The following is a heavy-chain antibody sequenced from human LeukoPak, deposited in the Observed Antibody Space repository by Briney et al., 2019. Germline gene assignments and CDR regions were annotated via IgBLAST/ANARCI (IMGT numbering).Heavy chain of an antibody. CDR3: ARKEFGHFQHWFDP. CDR1: GDSVSSNSAT. D-gene: IGHD3-10*01. V-gene: IGHV6-1*01. Sequence: SQTLSLTCAISGDSVSSNSATWNWTRQSPSRGLEWLGRTYYRSKWYNDYAVAVKNRITINANTSNNQFSLHLNSVTPEDTAVYYCARKEFGHFQHWFDPWGQGTLVTVSS. CDR2: TYYRSKWYN. J-gene: IGHJ5*02.